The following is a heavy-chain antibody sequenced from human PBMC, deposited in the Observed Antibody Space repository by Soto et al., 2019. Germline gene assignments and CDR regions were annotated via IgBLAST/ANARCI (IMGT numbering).Heavy chain of an antibody. J-gene: IGHJ6*02. D-gene: IGHD1-26*01. CDR1: GFTFSNYG. V-gene: IGHV3-33*01. Sequence: LRLSFAASGFTFSNYGMHWVRQAPGKGLEWVAIIWHDGNNKYYADSVRGRFIISRDNSKNRLYLQMNSLRAEDTAVYYCASDLVGASDSYGLDVWGQGTPVTVSS. CDR2: IWHDGNNK. CDR3: ASDLVGASDSYGLDV.